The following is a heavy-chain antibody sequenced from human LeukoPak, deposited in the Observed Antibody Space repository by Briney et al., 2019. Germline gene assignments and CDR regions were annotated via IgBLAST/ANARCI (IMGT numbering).Heavy chain of an antibody. CDR3: ARLPARLDYFDY. J-gene: IGHJ4*02. CDR1: GGSISSSSYD. Sequence: SETLSLTCTVSGGSISSSSYDWGWIRQPPGKGLEWIGSIYYSGSTYYNPSLKSRDTISVDTSKNQFSLKLSSVTAADTAVYYCARLPARLDYFDYWGQGTLVTVSS. CDR2: IYYSGST. D-gene: IGHD6-19*01. V-gene: IGHV4-39*01.